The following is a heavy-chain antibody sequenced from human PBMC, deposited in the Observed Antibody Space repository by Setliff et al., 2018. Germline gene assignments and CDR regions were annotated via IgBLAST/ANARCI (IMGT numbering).Heavy chain of an antibody. CDR2: IKEDGSEK. D-gene: IGHD6-13*01. J-gene: IGHJ3*02. CDR3: ALSLAAACHDAFDI. Sequence: GGSLRLSCGASGFTFSSYWMTWVRQAPGKGLEWVANIKEDGSEKYYVDSVKGRFTMSRDNAKNSLFLQMNSLRAEDTAVYYCALSLAAACHDAFDIWGQGTMVTVSS. V-gene: IGHV3-7*01. CDR1: GFTFSSYW.